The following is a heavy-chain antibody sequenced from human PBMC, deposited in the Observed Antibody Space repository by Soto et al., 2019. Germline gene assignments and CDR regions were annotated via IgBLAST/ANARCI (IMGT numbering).Heavy chain of an antibody. J-gene: IGHJ4*02. V-gene: IGHV5-51*01. CDR3: ARSGSDRPLYYFDY. CDR2: IYPNDSRV. D-gene: IGHD3-10*01. CDR1: GYRFSSYW. Sequence: PGESLKISCQTSGYRFSSYWIVWVRQMPGKGLEWMGIIYPNDSRVKYNPSVQGQVTMSVDRSISTAYMELSSLRSEDTAAYYCARSGSDRPLYYFDYWGQGTLVTVSS.